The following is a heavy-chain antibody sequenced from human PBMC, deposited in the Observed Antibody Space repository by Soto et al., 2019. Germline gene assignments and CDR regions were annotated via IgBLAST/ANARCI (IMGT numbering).Heavy chain of an antibody. J-gene: IGHJ4*02. CDR2: INHSGST. D-gene: IGHD3-22*01. CDR1: GGSFSGYY. V-gene: IGHV4-34*01. Sequence: SETLSLTCAVYGGSFSGYYWSWIRQPPGKGLEWIGEINHSGSTNYNPSLKSRVTISVDTSKNQFSLKLSSVTAADTAVYYCARAPVNYYDSSGYCYDYWGQGTLVTVSS. CDR3: ARAPVNYYDSSGYCYDY.